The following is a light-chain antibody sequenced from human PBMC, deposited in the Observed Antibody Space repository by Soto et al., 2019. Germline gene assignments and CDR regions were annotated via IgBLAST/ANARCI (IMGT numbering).Light chain of an antibody. Sequence: QMTQSPSALSASVGDRVTITCQASQDISNYLNWYQQKPGKAPKLLIYDASNLETGVPSRFSGSGSGTDFTFTISSLQPEDIATYYCQRYDNLPPITFGQGTRLEIK. J-gene: IGKJ5*01. CDR1: QDISNY. CDR2: DAS. V-gene: IGKV1-33*01. CDR3: QRYDNLPPIT.